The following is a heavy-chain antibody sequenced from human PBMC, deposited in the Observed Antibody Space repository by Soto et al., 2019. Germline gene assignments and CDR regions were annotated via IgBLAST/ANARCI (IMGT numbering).Heavy chain of an antibody. CDR3: ASAEREQWDDDAFDI. Sequence: EVQLVESGGGLVQPGGSLRLSCAASGFTVSSNYMSWVRQAPGRGLEWVSVIYSGGSTYYADSVKGRFTISRDNSKNTLYLQMNSLRAEDTAVYYCASAEREQWDDDAFDIWGQGTMVTVSS. J-gene: IGHJ3*02. V-gene: IGHV3-66*01. CDR2: IYSGGST. CDR1: GFTVSSNY. D-gene: IGHD6-19*01.